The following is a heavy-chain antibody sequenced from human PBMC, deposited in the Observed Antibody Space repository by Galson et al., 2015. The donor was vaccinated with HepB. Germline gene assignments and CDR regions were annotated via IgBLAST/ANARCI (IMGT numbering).Heavy chain of an antibody. D-gene: IGHD2-21*01. V-gene: IGHV3-11*01. CDR1: GFTFSDHY. J-gene: IGHJ6*03. Sequence: SLRLSCAASGFTFSDHYMSWIRQAPGEGLEWVSYISSSGSTIYYADSVKGRFTISRDNAKNSLNLQMNSLRAEDTAVYYCARKFPPPTPNYYYYYMDVWGKGTTVAVSS. CDR3: ARKFPPPTPNYYYYYMDV. CDR2: ISSSGSTI.